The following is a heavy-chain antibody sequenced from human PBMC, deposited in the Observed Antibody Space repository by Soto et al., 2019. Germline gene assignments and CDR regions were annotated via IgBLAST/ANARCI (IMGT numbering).Heavy chain of an antibody. Sequence: QVKLVQSGTEVKQPGASMKVPCKASGYSFATSGISWVRQAPGQGLEWMGWISAYNGNTNYDQKLQDRVTMTTDTSTSTAYLELRNLRSDDTAVYYCARAGQYYDSSGYANWGQGTLVTVSS. D-gene: IGHD3-22*01. CDR3: ARAGQYYDSSGYAN. CDR1: GYSFATSG. V-gene: IGHV1-18*01. CDR2: ISAYNGNT. J-gene: IGHJ4*02.